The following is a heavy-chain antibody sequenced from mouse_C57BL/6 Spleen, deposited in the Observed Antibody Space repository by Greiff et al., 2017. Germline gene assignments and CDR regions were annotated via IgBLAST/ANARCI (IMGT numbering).Heavy chain of an antibody. V-gene: IGHV1-19*01. CDR1: GYTFTDYY. Sequence: VQLQQSGPVLVKPGASVKMSCKASGYTFTDYYMNWVKQSHGKSLEWIGVINPYNGGTSYNQKFKGKATLTVDKSSSTAYMELNSLTSEDSAVYYCATGGQLGRRYFDYWGQGTTLTVSS. J-gene: IGHJ2*01. CDR2: INPYNGGT. CDR3: ATGGQLGRRYFDY. D-gene: IGHD4-1*02.